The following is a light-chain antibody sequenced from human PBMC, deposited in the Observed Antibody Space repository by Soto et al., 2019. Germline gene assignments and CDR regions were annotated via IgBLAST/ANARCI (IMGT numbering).Light chain of an antibody. CDR2: DES. Sequence: EIVFTQYPATLYLSPGERATLSCRASQSVSSYLAWYQQKTGKAPRLLIYDESNRATGIPARFIGSGSGTDFTLTISRIEPEDFAVYYCQQRTPITFGQGTRLEIK. V-gene: IGKV3-11*01. CDR3: QQRTPIT. J-gene: IGKJ5*01. CDR1: QSVSSY.